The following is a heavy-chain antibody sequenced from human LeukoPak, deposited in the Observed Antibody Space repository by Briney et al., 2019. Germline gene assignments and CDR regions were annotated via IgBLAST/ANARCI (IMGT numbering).Heavy chain of an antibody. CDR1: GFTFSGYE. J-gene: IGHJ4*02. CDR2: ISGSSSAI. V-gene: IGHV3-48*03. CDR3: ARGVRARDY. Sequence: PGGSLRLSCAGSGFTFSGYEMNWVRQAPGKGLEWVSYISGSSSAIYYADSVKGRFTISRDNAENSLYLQMNSLRVEDTAVYYCARGVRARDYWGQGTLITVSS. D-gene: IGHD3-10*01.